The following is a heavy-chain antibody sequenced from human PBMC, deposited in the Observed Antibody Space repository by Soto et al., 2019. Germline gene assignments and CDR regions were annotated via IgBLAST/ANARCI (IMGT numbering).Heavy chain of an antibody. D-gene: IGHD5-18*01. Sequence: GASVKVSCKASGYTFTGYYMHWVRQAPGQGLEWMGGFIAMLGTPTYAKKVQGRATISADESLTSSYLELRSLRSEDTGVYFCARGAMANFDYWGQGTVVTVSS. CDR2: FIAMLGTP. V-gene: IGHV1-69*13. J-gene: IGHJ4*02. CDR1: GYTFTGYY. CDR3: ARGAMANFDY.